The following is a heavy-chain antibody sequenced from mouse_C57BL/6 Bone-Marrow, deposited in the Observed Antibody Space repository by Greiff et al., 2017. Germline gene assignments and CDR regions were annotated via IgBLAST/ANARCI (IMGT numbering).Heavy chain of an antibody. Sequence: QVQLKQSGAELVRPGTSVKVSCKASGYAFTNYLIEWVRQRPGQGLEWIGVINPGSGGTNYNEKFEGKATLTADKSSSTAYLQLSSLTSEDSAVYFCARSKNWDSWFAYGGQGTLVTVSA. CDR3: ARSKNWDSWFAY. CDR1: GYAFTNYL. J-gene: IGHJ3*01. D-gene: IGHD4-1*01. V-gene: IGHV1-54*01. CDR2: INPGSGGT.